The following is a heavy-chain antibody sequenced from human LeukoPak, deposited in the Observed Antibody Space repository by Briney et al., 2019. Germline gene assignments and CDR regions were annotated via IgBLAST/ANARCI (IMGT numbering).Heavy chain of an antibody. V-gene: IGHV1-18*01. CDR2: ISAYNGNK. CDR3: ASSLWFGELGQPHYYYYMDV. D-gene: IGHD3-10*01. Sequence: GASVKVSCKASGYTFTSYGISWVRQAPGQGLEWMGWISAYNGNKNYAQKLQGRVTMTTDTSTSTAYMELRSLRSDDTAVYYCASSLWFGELGQPHYYYYMDVWGKGTTVTVSS. CDR1: GYTFTSYG. J-gene: IGHJ6*03.